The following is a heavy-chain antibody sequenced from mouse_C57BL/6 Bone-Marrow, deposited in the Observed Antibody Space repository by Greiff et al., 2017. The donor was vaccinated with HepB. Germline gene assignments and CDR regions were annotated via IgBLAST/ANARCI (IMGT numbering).Heavy chain of an antibody. CDR1: GYTFTDHT. Sequence: VQLQQSDAELVKPGASVKISCKVSGYTFTDHTIHWMKQRPEQGLEWIGYIYPRDGSTKYNEKFKGKATLTADKSSSTAYMQLNSLTSEDSAVYFCAREGAYYYGSSYVAWFAYWGQGTLVTVSA. J-gene: IGHJ3*01. D-gene: IGHD1-1*01. V-gene: IGHV1-78*01. CDR3: AREGAYYYGSSYVAWFAY. CDR2: IYPRDGST.